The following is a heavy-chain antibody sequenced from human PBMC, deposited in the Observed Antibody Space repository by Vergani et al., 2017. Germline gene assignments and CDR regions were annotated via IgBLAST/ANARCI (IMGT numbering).Heavy chain of an antibody. CDR2: IYPGDSDT. V-gene: IGHV5-51*01. J-gene: IGHJ4*02. CDR1: GSSFTPSW. CDR3: ARLTDRWLHIFDY. Sequence: EVQLVQSGAEVKKPGESLKISCHASGSSFTPSWLLWVRQMPGKGRESLGFIYPGDSDTRYSPSFQGQVTISADKSIITAYLQLSSLKASDTAMYYCARLTDRWLHIFDYWGQGTLVTVSS. D-gene: IGHD5-24*01.